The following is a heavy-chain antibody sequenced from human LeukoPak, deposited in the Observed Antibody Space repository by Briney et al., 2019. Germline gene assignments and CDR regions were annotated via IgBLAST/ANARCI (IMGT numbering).Heavy chain of an antibody. D-gene: IGHD1-26*01. CDR1: GGSISSSNW. CDR3: ARGPRIVGATTNY. J-gene: IGHJ4*02. V-gene: IGHV4-4*02. Sequence: SSETLSLTCAVSGGSISSSNWWSWVRQPPGKGLEWIGEIYHSGSTNYNPSLKSRDTISVDKSKNQFSLKLSSVTAADTAVYYCARGPRIVGATTNYWGQGTLVTVSS. CDR2: IYHSGST.